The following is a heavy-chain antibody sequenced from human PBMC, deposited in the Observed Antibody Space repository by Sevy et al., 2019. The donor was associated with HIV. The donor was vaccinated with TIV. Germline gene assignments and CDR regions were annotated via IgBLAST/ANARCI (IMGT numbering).Heavy chain of an antibody. V-gene: IGHV3-30*18. D-gene: IGHD2-15*01. CDR3: AKNGFRGPFDY. Sequence: GGSLRLSCAASGFTFSSYGMHWVRQAPGKGLEWVAVISYDGSNKYYADSLKGRFTISRDNSKNTLYLQMNSLRAEDTAVYYCAKNGFRGPFDYRGQGTLVTVSS. J-gene: IGHJ4*01. CDR1: GFTFSSYG. CDR2: ISYDGSNK.